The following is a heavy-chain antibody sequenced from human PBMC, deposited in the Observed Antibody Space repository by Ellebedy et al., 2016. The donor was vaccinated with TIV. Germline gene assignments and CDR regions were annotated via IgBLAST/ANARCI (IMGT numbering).Heavy chain of an antibody. CDR2: ISPNSGGT. V-gene: IGHV1-2*02. CDR3: ARDLRDYAYGYSDD. J-gene: IGHJ4*02. CDR1: GYTFTDYY. Sequence: ASVKVSXXASGYTFTDYYIYWVRHVPGQGLAWMGWISPNSGGTKYAQKFQGRVTMTRDTSVSTAYMELTRLRSDDTALYYCARDLRDYAYGYSDDWGQGTLVTVSS. D-gene: IGHD3-16*01.